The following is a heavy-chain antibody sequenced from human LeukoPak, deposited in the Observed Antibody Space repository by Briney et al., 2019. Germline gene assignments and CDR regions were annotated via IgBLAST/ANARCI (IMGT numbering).Heavy chain of an antibody. V-gene: IGHV5-51*01. J-gene: IGHJ5*02. CDR1: GYSFTSYW. Sequence: GESLKISCKGSGYSFTSYWTGWVRQMPGKGLEWMGIIYPGDSDTRYSPSFQGQVTISADKSISTAYLQWSSLKASDTAMYYCARGKYCSSTSCYDGWLGSFDPWGQGTLVTVSS. D-gene: IGHD2-2*01. CDR3: ARGKYCSSTSCYDGWLGSFDP. CDR2: IYPGDSDT.